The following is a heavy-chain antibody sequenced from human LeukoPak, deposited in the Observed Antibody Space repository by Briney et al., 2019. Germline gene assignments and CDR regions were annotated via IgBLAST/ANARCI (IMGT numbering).Heavy chain of an antibody. D-gene: IGHD2-8*01. Sequence: GGSLRLSCAASGFTFSSYGMNWVRQAPGKGLEWVSGISGSGGTTYYADSVTGRLTISRDNSKNSLSLQVSSLRAEDTAVYYCAKTNGYSSDWGQGTLVTVSS. CDR1: GFTFSSYG. CDR2: ISGSGGTT. J-gene: IGHJ4*02. V-gene: IGHV3-23*01. CDR3: AKTNGYSSD.